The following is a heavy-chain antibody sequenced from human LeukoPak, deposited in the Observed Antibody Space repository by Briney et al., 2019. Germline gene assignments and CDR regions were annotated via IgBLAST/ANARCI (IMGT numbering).Heavy chain of an antibody. Sequence: SETLSLTCAVYGGSFSGYYWSWIRQPPGKGLEWIGEINHSGSTNYNPSLKSRVTISVDTSKNQFSLKLSSVTAADTAVYYCARRYIAVAGTARARDERLLRYFDYWGQGTLVTVSS. CDR3: ARRYIAVAGTARARDERLLRYFDY. CDR1: GGSFSGYY. CDR2: INHSGST. D-gene: IGHD6-19*01. J-gene: IGHJ4*02. V-gene: IGHV4-34*01.